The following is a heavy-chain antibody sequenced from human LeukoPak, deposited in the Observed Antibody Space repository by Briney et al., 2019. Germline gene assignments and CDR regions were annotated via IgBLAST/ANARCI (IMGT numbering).Heavy chain of an antibody. D-gene: IGHD2-2*01. CDR2: ISGSGGST. CDR3: AKDGETILGYCSSTSCILDY. Sequence: GGSLRLSCAASGFTFSSYEMNWVRQAPGKGLEWVSAISGSGGSTYYADSVKGRFTISRDNSKNTLYLQMNSLRAEDTAVYYCAKDGETILGYCSSTSCILDYWGQGTLVTVSS. J-gene: IGHJ4*02. V-gene: IGHV3-23*01. CDR1: GFTFSSYE.